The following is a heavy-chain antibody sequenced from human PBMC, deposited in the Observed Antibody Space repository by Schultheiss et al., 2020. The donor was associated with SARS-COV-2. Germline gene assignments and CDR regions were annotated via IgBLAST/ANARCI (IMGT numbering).Heavy chain of an antibody. V-gene: IGHV3-23*01. J-gene: IGHJ6*02. CDR2: ISSSGGTT. CDR1: GFTFSSYA. CDR3: ARSLRYYDFWSGSINPYYGMDV. D-gene: IGHD3-3*01. Sequence: GESLKISCAASGFTFSSYAMSWVRQAPGKGLEWVSVISSSGGTTYYADSVKGRFTMSRDNSKNTLYLQMNSLRAEDTAVYYCARSLRYYDFWSGSINPYYGMDVWGQGTTVTVSS.